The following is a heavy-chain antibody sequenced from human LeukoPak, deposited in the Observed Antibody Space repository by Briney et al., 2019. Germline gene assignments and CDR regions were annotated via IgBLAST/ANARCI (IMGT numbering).Heavy chain of an antibody. D-gene: IGHD3-10*01. CDR3: ARERNYFGSGSYKDY. V-gene: IGHV3-48*02. J-gene: IGHJ4*02. CDR2: ISSSSSTI. CDR1: GFTFSSYS. Sequence: PGGSLRLSCAASGFTFSSYSMNWVRQAPGKGLEWVSYISSSSSTIFYADSVKGRFTISRDNAKNSLYLQMNSLRDEDTAVYYCARERNYFGSGSYKDYWGQGTLVTVSS.